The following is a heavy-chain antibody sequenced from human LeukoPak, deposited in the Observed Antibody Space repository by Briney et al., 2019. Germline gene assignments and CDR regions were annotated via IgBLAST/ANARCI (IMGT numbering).Heavy chain of an antibody. V-gene: IGHV1-8*01. CDR2: MNPNSGNT. CDR3: ARVTMVRGPNYDDY. Sequence: ASVKVSCKASGYTFTSYDINWVRQATGQGLEWMGWMNPNSGNTGYAQEFQGRVTMTRNTSISTAYMELSSLRSEDTAVYYCARVTMVRGPNYDDYWGQGTLVTVSS. J-gene: IGHJ4*02. CDR1: GYTFTSYD. D-gene: IGHD3-10*01.